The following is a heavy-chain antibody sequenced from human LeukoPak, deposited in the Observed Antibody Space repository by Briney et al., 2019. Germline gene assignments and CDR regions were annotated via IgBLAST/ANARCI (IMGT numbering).Heavy chain of an antibody. D-gene: IGHD1-26*01. V-gene: IGHV3-11*01. CDR1: GFTFSDYY. Sequence: GGSLRLSCAASGFTFSDYYMSWIRQAPGKGLEWVSYISSSGSTIYYADSVKGRFTISRDNAKNSLYLQMNSLRAEDTAVSYGARTRWGLRPNCSYPGGRETLVTFS. CDR2: ISSSGSTI. CDR3: ARTRWGLRPNCSYP. J-gene: IGHJ5*02.